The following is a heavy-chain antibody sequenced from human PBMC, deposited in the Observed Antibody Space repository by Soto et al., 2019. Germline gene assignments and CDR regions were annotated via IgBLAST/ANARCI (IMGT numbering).Heavy chain of an antibody. CDR3: ARSPRDWNYEFWFDP. D-gene: IGHD1-7*01. Sequence: GASVKVSCKASGYTFHNYGVNWVRQATGQGLEWMGWMSPNTGNTGYAQKFQGRVTMTRNTSISTAYMELSSLRSEDTAVYFCARSPRDWNYEFWFDPWGQGTLVTVSS. J-gene: IGHJ5*02. CDR1: GYTFHNYG. CDR2: MSPNTGNT. V-gene: IGHV1-8*02.